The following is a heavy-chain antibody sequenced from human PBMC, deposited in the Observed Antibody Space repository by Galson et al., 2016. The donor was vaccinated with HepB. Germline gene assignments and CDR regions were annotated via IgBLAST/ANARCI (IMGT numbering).Heavy chain of an antibody. CDR3: ATDSMRQDY. CDR2: ISSSGDSI. J-gene: IGHJ4*02. CDR1: GFTFHHYD. D-gene: IGHD2/OR15-2a*01. V-gene: IGHV3-48*03. Sequence: SLRLSCAASGFTFHHYDFNWVRQAPGEGLEWVSYISSSGDSIYYADSVKGRFTISRDNARNSVHLQMNSLSVEDTAMYYCATDSMRQDYWGQGILVTVSS.